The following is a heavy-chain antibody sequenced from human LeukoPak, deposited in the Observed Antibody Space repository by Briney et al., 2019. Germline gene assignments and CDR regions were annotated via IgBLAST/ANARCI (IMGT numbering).Heavy chain of an antibody. D-gene: IGHD3-10*01. CDR1: GYTFSNYY. Sequence: ASVKVSCTASGYTFSNYYIHWVRQAPGQGLEWMGLINPTGGSTIYAQKFQDRLTMTRDTSISTAYMELSRLRSDDTAVYYCARGGITMVRGVIITALNWFDPWGQGTLVTVSS. CDR3: ARGGITMVRGVIITALNWFDP. CDR2: INPTGGST. V-gene: IGHV1-46*01. J-gene: IGHJ5*02.